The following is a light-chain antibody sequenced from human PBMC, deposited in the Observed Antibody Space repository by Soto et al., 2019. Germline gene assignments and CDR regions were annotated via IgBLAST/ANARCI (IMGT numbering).Light chain of an antibody. J-gene: IGKJ5*01. CDR1: QDIRYY. V-gene: IGKV1-9*01. CDR2: AAS. CDR3: QQLNSYPLT. Sequence: IQLTQSPSSLSASIGDRVTITCRASQDIRYYLTWYQQKPGKAPNLLIYAASTLQSGVPSRFRGSGSGTDFTLTISSLQPEDFPTYFCQQLNSYPLTFGQGIRLEIK.